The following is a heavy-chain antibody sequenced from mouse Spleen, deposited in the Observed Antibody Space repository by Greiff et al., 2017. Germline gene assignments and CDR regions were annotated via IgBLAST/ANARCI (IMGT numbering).Heavy chain of an antibody. CDR3: TRSDSNPRYYFDY. CDR1: GYTFTSYW. Sequence: VQLQQSGTVLARPGASVKMSCKTSGYTFTSYWMHWVKQRPGQGLEWIGAIYPGNSDTSYNQKFKGKAKLTAVTSASTAYMELSSLTNEDSAVYYCTRSDSNPRYYFDYWGQGTTLTVSS. V-gene: IGHV1-5*01. CDR2: IYPGNSDT. D-gene: IGHD2-5*01. J-gene: IGHJ2*01.